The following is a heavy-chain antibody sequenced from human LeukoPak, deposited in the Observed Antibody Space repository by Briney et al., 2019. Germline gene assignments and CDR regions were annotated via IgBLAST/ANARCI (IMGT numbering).Heavy chain of an antibody. D-gene: IGHD6-19*01. J-gene: IGHJ4*02. CDR3: ARDSPGSGWYEFDY. CDR2: ISSSGSTI. V-gene: IGHV3-48*03. Sequence: GGSLRLSCAASGFTFSSYEMNWVRQAPGKGLEWVSYISSSGSTIYYADSVKGRFTISRDNAKNSLCLQMNSLRAEDTAVYYCARDSPGSGWYEFDYWGQGTLVTVSS. CDR1: GFTFSSYE.